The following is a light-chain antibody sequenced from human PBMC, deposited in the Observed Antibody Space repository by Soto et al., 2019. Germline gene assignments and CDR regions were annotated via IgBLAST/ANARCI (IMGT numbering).Light chain of an antibody. J-gene: IGLJ2*01. Sequence: QAVVTQPASVSGSPGQSIAISCGGTSSDIGGYNYVSWYQQHPGKVPKLIIFEVSNRPSGVSNRFSASKSGNTASLTISGLQAEDEADYYCSSYTSRSTIVFGGGTKVTVL. CDR1: SSDIGGYNY. CDR3: SSYTSRSTIV. CDR2: EVS. V-gene: IGLV2-14*01.